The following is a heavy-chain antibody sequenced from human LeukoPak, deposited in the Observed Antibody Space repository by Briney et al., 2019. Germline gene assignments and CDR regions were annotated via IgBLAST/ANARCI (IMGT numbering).Heavy chain of an antibody. CDR3: ARGDYDYVWGSYCDDY. D-gene: IGHD3-16*01. CDR2: INPNSGGT. V-gene: IGHV1-2*06. J-gene: IGHJ4*02. CDR1: GYTFTGYY. Sequence: ASVKVSCKASGYTFTGYYMHWMRQAPGQGLEWMGRINPNSGGTNYAQKFQGRVTMTRDTSISTAYMELSRLRSDDTAVYYCARGDYDYVWGSYCDDYWGQGTLVTVSS.